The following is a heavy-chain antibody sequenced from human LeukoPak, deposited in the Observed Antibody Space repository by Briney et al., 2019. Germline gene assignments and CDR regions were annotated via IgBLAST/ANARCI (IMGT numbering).Heavy chain of an antibody. Sequence: PSETLSLTCTVSGGSISSSSYYWGWIRQPPGKGLEWIGSIYYSGSTYYNPSLKSRVTISVDTSKNQFSLKLGSVTAADTAVYYCARPRDYGDYVGAFDIWGQGTMVTVSS. CDR1: GGSISSSSYY. J-gene: IGHJ3*02. V-gene: IGHV4-39*07. CDR2: IYYSGST. CDR3: ARPRDYGDYVGAFDI. D-gene: IGHD4-17*01.